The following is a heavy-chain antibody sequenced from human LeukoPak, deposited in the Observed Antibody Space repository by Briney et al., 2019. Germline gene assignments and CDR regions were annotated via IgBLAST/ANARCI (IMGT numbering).Heavy chain of an antibody. D-gene: IGHD3-22*01. CDR3: ARGPYYYDKFDY. CDR1: GGSFSGYY. CDR2: INHSGST. Sequence: PSETLSLTCAVYGGSFSGYYWSWIRQPPGKGLEWIGEINHSGSTNYNPSLQSRVTISVDTSKNQFSMKLSSVTAADTAVYYCARGPYYYDKFDYWGQGTLVTVSS. V-gene: IGHV4-34*01. J-gene: IGHJ4*02.